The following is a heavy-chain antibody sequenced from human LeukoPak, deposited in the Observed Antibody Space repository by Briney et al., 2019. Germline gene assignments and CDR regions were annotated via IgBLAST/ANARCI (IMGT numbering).Heavy chain of an antibody. J-gene: IGHJ4*02. Sequence: PGGSLRLSCAASGFTFSSYSMNWVRQAPGKGLEWVSSISSSSSYIYYADSVKGRFTISRDNAKNSLYLQMNSLRAEDTAVYYCARDMNYYDSSTDFDYWGQGTLVTVSS. CDR1: GFTFSSYS. CDR2: ISSSSSYI. CDR3: ARDMNYYDSSTDFDY. D-gene: IGHD3-22*01. V-gene: IGHV3-21*01.